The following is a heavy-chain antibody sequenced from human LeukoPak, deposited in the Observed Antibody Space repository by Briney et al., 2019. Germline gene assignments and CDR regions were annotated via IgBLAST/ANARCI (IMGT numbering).Heavy chain of an antibody. CDR1: GYSISSGYY. CDR2: IYHSGST. Sequence: SETLSLTCTVSGYSISSGYYWGWIRQPPGKGLEWIGSIYHSGSTYYNPSLKSRVTISVDTSKNQFSLKLSSVTAADTAVYYCTRANGYGLIDYWGQGTLVTVSS. D-gene: IGHD3-10*01. CDR3: TRANGYGLIDY. V-gene: IGHV4-38-2*02. J-gene: IGHJ4*02.